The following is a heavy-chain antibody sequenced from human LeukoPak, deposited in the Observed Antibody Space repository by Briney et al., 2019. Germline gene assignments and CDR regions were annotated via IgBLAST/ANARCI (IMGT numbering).Heavy chain of an antibody. D-gene: IGHD3-3*01. V-gene: IGHV3-30*04. Sequence: GRSLRLSCAASGFTFDDYAMHWVRQAPGKGLEWVAVISYDGSNKYYADSVKGRFTISRDNAKNSLYLQMNSLRAEDTAVYYCAKVRTRGLRFLEWSQNWFDPWGQGTLVTVSS. CDR1: GFTFDDYA. CDR3: AKVRTRGLRFLEWSQNWFDP. J-gene: IGHJ5*02. CDR2: ISYDGSNK.